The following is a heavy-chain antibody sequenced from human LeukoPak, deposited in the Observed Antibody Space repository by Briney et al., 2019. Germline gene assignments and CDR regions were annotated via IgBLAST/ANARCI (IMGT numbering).Heavy chain of an antibody. CDR2: ISGSGGST. CDR1: GFTFNTYA. Sequence: GGSLRLSCAASGFTFNTYAMSWVRQAPGKGLEWVSAISGSGGSTCYADTVKGRFTISRDNSKNTVSLQMNSLRAEDTAIYYCAKVPRVPATMRGSTSGNYYYYMDVWGKGTTVTVSS. V-gene: IGHV3-23*01. D-gene: IGHD2-2*01. J-gene: IGHJ6*03. CDR3: AKVPRVPATMRGSTSGNYYYYMDV.